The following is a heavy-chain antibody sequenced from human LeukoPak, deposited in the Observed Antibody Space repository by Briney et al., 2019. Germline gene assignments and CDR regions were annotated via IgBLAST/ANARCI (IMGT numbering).Heavy chain of an antibody. Sequence: APVKVSCNTFTKHFIHWVRQAPGQGLEWVGWIDPNSGAAKYAQKFQGRVTMTRDTSISTVSMELSSLRFDDTAIYYCAVSVQVPAIPAFDYWGQGTLVTVSS. V-gene: IGHV1-2*02. J-gene: IGHJ4*02. CDR2: IDPNSGAA. D-gene: IGHD2-21*02. CDR3: AVSVQVPAIPAFDY. CDR1: TFTKHF.